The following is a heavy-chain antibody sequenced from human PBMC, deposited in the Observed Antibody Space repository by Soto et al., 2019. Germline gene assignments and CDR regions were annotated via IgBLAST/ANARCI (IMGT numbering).Heavy chain of an antibody. CDR2: FSGSGGST. Sequence: EVQLLESGGGLVQPGGSLRLSCAASGFTFSSYAMSWVRQAPGKGLEWVSAFSGSGGSTYYADSVKGRITISRDNSKNALYLQMIRLRAEDTAVYYCAKDDDFWCGYVDYWRQATLVTVSS. CDR1: GFTFSSYA. CDR3: AKDDDFWCGYVDY. J-gene: IGHJ4*02. D-gene: IGHD3-3*01. V-gene: IGHV3-23*01.